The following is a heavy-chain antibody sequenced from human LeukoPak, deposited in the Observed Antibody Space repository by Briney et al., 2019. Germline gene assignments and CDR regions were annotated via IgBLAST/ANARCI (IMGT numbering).Heavy chain of an antibody. CDR3: TRVYVRDWSGGSCYGGIDY. CDR1: GFTFSSYG. J-gene: IGHJ4*02. Sequence: GGSLRLSCAASGFTFSSYGMRWVRQAPGKGLERGAVIWCDGGITYYADSVKGRFTISRDNSKNTLYLQMNSLRAEDTAVYYCTRVYVRDWSGGSCYGGIDYWGQGTLVTVSS. V-gene: IGHV3-33*01. CDR2: IWCDGGIT. D-gene: IGHD2-15*01.